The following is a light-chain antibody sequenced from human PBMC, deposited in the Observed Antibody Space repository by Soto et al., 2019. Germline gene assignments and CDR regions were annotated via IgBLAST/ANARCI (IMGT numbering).Light chain of an antibody. V-gene: IGKV3-11*01. CDR3: QQRSNWPLT. J-gene: IGKJ4*01. Sequence: EIVLTQSPATLSLSPGERATLSCRASQSISSYLAWYQQRPGQVPRLLIYDASNRATGIPARFSGSGSGTDFPLTISSLEPEDFAVYYCQQRSNWPLTFGGGTKVEIK. CDR1: QSISSY. CDR2: DAS.